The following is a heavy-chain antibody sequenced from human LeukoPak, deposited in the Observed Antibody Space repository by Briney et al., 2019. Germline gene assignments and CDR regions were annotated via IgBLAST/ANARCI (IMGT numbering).Heavy chain of an antibody. V-gene: IGHV4-59*08. Sequence: SETLSLTCTGSGGSISGYYWAWIRQPPGKGLEWIGYIYSSGSTNYNHSLKSRVTISVDTSKNQFSLNLSSVTAADTAVYYCARHSQKNSYYGMDVWGQGTTVTVSS. CDR1: GGSISGYY. CDR2: IYSSGST. J-gene: IGHJ6*02. CDR3: ARHSQKNSYYGMDV.